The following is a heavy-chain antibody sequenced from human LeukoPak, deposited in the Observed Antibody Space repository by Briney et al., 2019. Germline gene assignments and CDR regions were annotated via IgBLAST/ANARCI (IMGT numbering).Heavy chain of an antibody. CDR1: GGTFSGHA. D-gene: IGHD4-11*01. J-gene: IGHJ4*02. CDR2: INPIFHTP. Sequence: SVKVSCKASGGTFSGHAIGWVRQAPGQGLEWMGGINPIFHTPTYAKKFQGRLTITKDESMSTASMDLSSLISDDTAVYYCARGRTTGEFDYWGQGTLVTVSS. CDR3: ARGRTTGEFDY. V-gene: IGHV1-69*05.